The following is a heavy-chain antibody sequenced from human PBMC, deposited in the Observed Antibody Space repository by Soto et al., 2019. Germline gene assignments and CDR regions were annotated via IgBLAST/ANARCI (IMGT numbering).Heavy chain of an antibody. J-gene: IGHJ4*02. Sequence: GGSLRLSCAASGFTFSSYAMSWVRQAPGKGLEWVLAISGSGGSTYYADSVKGRFTISRDNSKNTLYLQMNSLRAEDTAVYYCAKDRELLWFGEPLYFDYWGQGTLVTVSS. V-gene: IGHV3-23*01. CDR1: GFTFSSYA. CDR2: ISGSGGST. D-gene: IGHD3-10*01. CDR3: AKDRELLWFGEPLYFDY.